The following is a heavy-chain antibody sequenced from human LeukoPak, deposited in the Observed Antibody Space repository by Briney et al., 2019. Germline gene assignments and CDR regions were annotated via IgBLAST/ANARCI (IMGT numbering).Heavy chain of an antibody. Sequence: ASVRVSSKASGYTFTIYNLKWGRQGTGQRGACMGWISPNSAYTGYAQKFQDRVTITRNTSISTAYMQLSSLNSDDTAVYYCAKVPPNCGYYYWGPVTLVTFSS. CDR3: AKVPPNCGYYY. D-gene: IGHD2-2*03. CDR2: ISPNSAYT. V-gene: IGHV1-8*01. CDR1: GYTFTIYN. J-gene: IGHJ4*02.